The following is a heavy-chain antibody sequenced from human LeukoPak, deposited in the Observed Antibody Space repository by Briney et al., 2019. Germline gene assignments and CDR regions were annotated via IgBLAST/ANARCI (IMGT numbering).Heavy chain of an antibody. J-gene: IGHJ4*02. V-gene: IGHV4-61*02. Sequence: PSQTLSLTCTVSGGSISSGSYYWSWIRQPAGKGLEWIGRIYTSGSASYNASLKSRVTISVDTSKNQFSLKLSSVTAADTAVYYCARAAFGYYGSGSYYKSGFDYWGQGTLVTVSS. CDR3: ARAAFGYYGSGSYYKSGFDY. D-gene: IGHD3-10*01. CDR2: IYTSGSA. CDR1: GGSISSGSYY.